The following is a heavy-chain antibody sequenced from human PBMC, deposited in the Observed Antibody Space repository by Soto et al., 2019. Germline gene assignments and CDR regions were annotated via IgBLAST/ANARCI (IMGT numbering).Heavy chain of an antibody. CDR1: EDSVSSNGAA. CDR3: AREHPGFHSAFDF. J-gene: IGHJ4*02. Sequence: SQTLSLTCAISEDSVSSNGAAWNWIRRSPSRGLEWLGRTYYRSRWYSDYAPSVKSRITVNPYTSQNQLSWQMNSVTPEDTATNYYAREHPGFHSAFDFWGQGTLVTVSS. V-gene: IGHV6-1*01. D-gene: IGHD4-4*01. CDR2: TYYRSRWYS.